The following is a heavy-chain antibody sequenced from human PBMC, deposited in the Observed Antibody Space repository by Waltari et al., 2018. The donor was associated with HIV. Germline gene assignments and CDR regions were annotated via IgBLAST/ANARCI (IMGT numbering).Heavy chain of an antibody. D-gene: IGHD2-21*01. CDR1: GYTFPGYY. J-gene: IGHJ5*02. CDR3: ARVGDGYNAPPRWFDP. CDR2: INPNSGGT. Sequence: QVQLVQSGAEVKKTGASVKVSCKASGYTFPGYYMHGVFLAPGQGLEWTGWINPNSGGTNYAQKFQGRVTMTRDTSISTAYMELSRLRSDDTAVYYCARVGDGYNAPPRWFDPWGQGTLVTVSS. V-gene: IGHV1-2*02.